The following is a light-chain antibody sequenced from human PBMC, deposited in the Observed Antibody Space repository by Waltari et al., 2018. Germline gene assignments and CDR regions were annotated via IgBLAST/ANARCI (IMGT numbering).Light chain of an antibody. Sequence: EIVLTQSPATLSLSPGERATLSCGASQSVSRNYLAWYQQKPDLAPRLLIYDASSRATGIPDRFSGSGSGTDFTLTISRLEPEDFAVYYCQQYGSSPRTFGGGTKVEIK. CDR1: QSVSRNY. CDR3: QQYGSSPRT. V-gene: IGKV3D-20*01. J-gene: IGKJ4*01. CDR2: DAS.